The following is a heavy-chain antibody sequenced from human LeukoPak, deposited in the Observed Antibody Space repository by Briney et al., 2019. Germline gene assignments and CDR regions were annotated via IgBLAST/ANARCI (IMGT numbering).Heavy chain of an antibody. Sequence: GGSLRLSCAASGFTFSSYWMHWVRHAPGKGLVWVSRINSDGSSTSYADSVKGRFTISRDNAKNSLYLQMNSLRAEDTALYYCAKGRSYSGGWYILIWGQGTLVTVSS. V-gene: IGHV3-74*01. CDR1: GFTFSSYW. CDR2: INSDGSST. CDR3: AKGRSYSGGWYILI. J-gene: IGHJ4*02. D-gene: IGHD6-19*01.